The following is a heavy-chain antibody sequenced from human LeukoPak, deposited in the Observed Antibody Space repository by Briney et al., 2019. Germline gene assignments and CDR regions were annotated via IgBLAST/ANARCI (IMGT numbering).Heavy chain of an antibody. Sequence: AGGSLRLSCAASGFTFSSYAMSWVRQAPGKGLGWVSGISGSGDRTYYADSVKGRFTISRDNSKNTLYLEMNSLRAEDTAVYHCAKDPRDSSSWYFDYWGQGTLVTVSS. CDR2: ISGSGDRT. CDR1: GFTFSSYA. CDR3: AKDPRDSSSWYFDY. D-gene: IGHD6-13*01. J-gene: IGHJ4*02. V-gene: IGHV3-23*01.